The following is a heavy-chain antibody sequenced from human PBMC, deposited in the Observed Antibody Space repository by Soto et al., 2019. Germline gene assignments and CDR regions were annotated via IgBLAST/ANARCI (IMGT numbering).Heavy chain of an antibody. J-gene: IGHJ6*02. CDR3: AKAPYCSSTSCFGYYYYYGMDV. V-gene: IGHV3-23*01. D-gene: IGHD2-2*01. Sequence: GGSLRLSCAASGFTFSSYAMSWVRQAPGKGLEWVSAISGSGGSTYYADSVKGRFTISRDNSKNTLYLQMNSLRAEDTAVYYCAKAPYCSSTSCFGYYYYYGMDVWGQGTTVTVSS. CDR1: GFTFSSYA. CDR2: ISGSGGST.